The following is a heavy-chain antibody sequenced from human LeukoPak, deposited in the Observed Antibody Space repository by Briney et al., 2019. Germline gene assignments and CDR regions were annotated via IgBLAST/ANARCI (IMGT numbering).Heavy chain of an antibody. CDR1: GFTFSSYG. CDR3: AREYCSGGSCYFSMDV. CDR2: ISYDGSNK. J-gene: IGHJ6*02. Sequence: GGSLRLSCAASGFTFSSYGMHWVRQAPGKGLEWVAVISYDGSNKYYADSVKGRFTISRDNSKNTLYLQMNSLRAEDTAVYYCAREYCSGGSCYFSMDVWGQGTTVTVSS. V-gene: IGHV3-30*03. D-gene: IGHD2-15*01.